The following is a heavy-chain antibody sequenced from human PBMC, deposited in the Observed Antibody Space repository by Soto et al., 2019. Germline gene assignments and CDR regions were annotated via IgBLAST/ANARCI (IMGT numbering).Heavy chain of an antibody. V-gene: IGHV1-69*01. D-gene: IGHD6-13*01. Sequence: QVQLVQSGAEVKKPGSSVRVSCKASGGTFSSYAISWVRQAPGQGLEWMGGIIPIFGTTNYAQKFQGRFTITADDSKSTAYMELSSLRSYDTAVYYCARGEAIEAAVPLYNWFDPWGQGTLVTVSS. CDR2: IIPIFGTT. J-gene: IGHJ5*02. CDR3: ARGEAIEAAVPLYNWFDP. CDR1: GGTFSSYA.